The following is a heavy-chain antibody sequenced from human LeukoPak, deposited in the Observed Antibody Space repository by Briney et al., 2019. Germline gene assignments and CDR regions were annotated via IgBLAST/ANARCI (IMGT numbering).Heavy chain of an antibody. Sequence: PGGSLRLSCAASGFTFSDYNMRWIRQAPGKGLEWVSSISRSGSTKYYADSVKGRFTISRDNAKNSLFLQMNSLRAEDTAVYYCARVMGRYCSSTSCYVDYWGQGTLVTVSS. CDR2: ISRSGSTK. CDR3: ARVMGRYCSSTSCYVDY. V-gene: IGHV3-11*04. J-gene: IGHJ4*02. D-gene: IGHD2-2*01. CDR1: GFTFSDYN.